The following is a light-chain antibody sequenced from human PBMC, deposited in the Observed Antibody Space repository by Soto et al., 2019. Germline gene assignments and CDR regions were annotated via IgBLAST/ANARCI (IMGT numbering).Light chain of an antibody. CDR2: SNN. J-gene: IGLJ2*01. Sequence: VLTQPPSASGTPGQMVTISCSGSSSNIGSNTVNWYQQRPGTAPKLLIYSNNQRPSGVPDRFSGSKSGTSAALAISGLQSEDEADYYGAAWDDSLNGVVFGGGTKLTVL. CDR1: SSNIGSNT. V-gene: IGLV1-44*01. CDR3: AAWDDSLNGVV.